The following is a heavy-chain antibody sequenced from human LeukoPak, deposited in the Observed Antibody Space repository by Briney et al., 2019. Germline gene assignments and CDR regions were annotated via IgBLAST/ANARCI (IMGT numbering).Heavy chain of an antibody. Sequence: SETLSLTCTVSGGSISSYYWSWIRQPPGKGLEWIGYIYYSGSTNYNPSLKSRVTISVDTPKNQFSLKLSSVTAADTAVYYCAREDSSSASAFDIWGQGTMVTVSS. CDR2: IYYSGST. CDR3: AREDSSSASAFDI. D-gene: IGHD6-6*01. CDR1: GGSISSYY. J-gene: IGHJ3*02. V-gene: IGHV4-59*01.